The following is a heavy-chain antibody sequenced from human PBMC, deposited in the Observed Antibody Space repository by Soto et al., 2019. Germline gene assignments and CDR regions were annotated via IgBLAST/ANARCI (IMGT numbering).Heavy chain of an antibody. Sequence: SETLSLTCTVSGGSISSGGYYWSWIRQHPGKGPEWIGYIYYSGSTYYNPSLKSRVTISVDTSKNQFSLKLSSVTAADTAVYYCARDVGYCSGGSCYPVGWFDPWGQGTLVTVSS. CDR3: ARDVGYCSGGSCYPVGWFDP. D-gene: IGHD2-15*01. CDR1: GGSISSGGYY. CDR2: IYYSGST. J-gene: IGHJ5*02. V-gene: IGHV4-31*03.